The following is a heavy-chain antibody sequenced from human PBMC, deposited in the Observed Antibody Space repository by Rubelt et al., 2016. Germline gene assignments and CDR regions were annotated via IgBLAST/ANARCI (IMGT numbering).Heavy chain of an antibody. V-gene: IGHV4-39*07. CDR2: INHSGST. CDR1: GGSISSSSYY. CDR3: ARVVWDAMDV. Sequence: QLQLQESGPGLVKPSETMSLTCTVSGGSISSSSYYWGWIRQPPGKGLEWIGEINHSGSTNYNPSPKSLVTISVDTSKTQFSLKLSSVTAAYTAVYYCARVVWDAMDVWGKGTTVTVSS. D-gene: IGHD1-26*01. J-gene: IGHJ6*03.